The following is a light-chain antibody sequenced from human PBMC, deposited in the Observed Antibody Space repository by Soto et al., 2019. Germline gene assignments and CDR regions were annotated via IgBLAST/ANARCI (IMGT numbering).Light chain of an antibody. J-gene: IGKJ1*01. V-gene: IGKV1-5*03. CDR2: KAS. CDR1: QSISSW. Sequence: DIQMTQSPSTLSASVGDRVTITCRASQSISSWLAWYQQKPGKAPKLLIYKASSLESGVPSRFSGSGSGTEFTLTISILQPDDFATCYCQQYNSYSPPWTFGQGTKVEIK. CDR3: QQYNSYSPPWT.